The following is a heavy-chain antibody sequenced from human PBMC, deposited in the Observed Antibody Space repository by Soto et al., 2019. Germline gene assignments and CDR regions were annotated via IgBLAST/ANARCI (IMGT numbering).Heavy chain of an antibody. D-gene: IGHD2-2*02. CDR1: GDSISSTHW. CDR2: VYHSGST. J-gene: IGHJ5*02. V-gene: IGHV4-4*02. Sequence: QVYLHQSGPGLVKPSGTLSLTCAVSGDSISSTHWWTWVRQTPGKGLEWIGEVYHSGSTSYNPSLKSRVTISVDKSNNQFPRKLTSLTAADTAVYFCAPLPPRIVLKVLPIPTWGQGTLVSVSS. CDR3: APLPPRIVLKVLPIPT.